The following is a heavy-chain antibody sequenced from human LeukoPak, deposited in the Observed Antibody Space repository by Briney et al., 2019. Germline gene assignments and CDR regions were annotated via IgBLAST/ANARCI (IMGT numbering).Heavy chain of an antibody. Sequence: PGGSLRLSCAASGFTFSTYAMSWVRQAPGKGLEWVSAISGSGGNTYYTDSVKGRFTISRDNAKNSLYLQMNSLRAEDTAVYYCARADFSPSYFFDYWGQGTLVTVSS. CDR2: ISGSGGNT. J-gene: IGHJ4*02. V-gene: IGHV3-23*01. CDR1: GFTFSTYA. D-gene: IGHD2-2*01. CDR3: ARADFSPSYFFDY.